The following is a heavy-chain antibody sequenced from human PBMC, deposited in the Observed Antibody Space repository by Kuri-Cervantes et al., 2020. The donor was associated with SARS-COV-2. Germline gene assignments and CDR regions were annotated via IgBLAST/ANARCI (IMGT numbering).Heavy chain of an antibody. D-gene: IGHD3-10*01. CDR3: ARNVWMVRGVPYYYYGMDV. V-gene: IGHV3-30-3*01. Sequence: GESLKISCAASGFTFSSYAMHWVRQAPGKGLEWVAVISYDGSNKYYADSVRGRFTISRDNSKNTLYVQMNSLRAEDTAVYYCARNVWMVRGVPYYYYGMDVWGQGTTVTVSS. J-gene: IGHJ6*02. CDR1: GFTFSSYA. CDR2: ISYDGSNK.